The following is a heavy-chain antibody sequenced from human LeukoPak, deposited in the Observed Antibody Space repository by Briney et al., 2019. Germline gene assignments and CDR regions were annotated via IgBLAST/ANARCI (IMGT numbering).Heavy chain of an antibody. CDR2: ISWNSGSI. V-gene: IGHV3-9*03. D-gene: IGHD3-9*01. Sequence: GGSLRLSCAASGFTFDDYAMHWVRQAPGKGLELVSGISWNSGSIGYADSVKGRFTISRDNAKNSLYLQMNSLRAEDMALYYCAKDRDDILTGFHFDYWGQRALVTVSS. CDR3: AKDRDDILTGFHFDY. J-gene: IGHJ4*02. CDR1: GFTFDDYA.